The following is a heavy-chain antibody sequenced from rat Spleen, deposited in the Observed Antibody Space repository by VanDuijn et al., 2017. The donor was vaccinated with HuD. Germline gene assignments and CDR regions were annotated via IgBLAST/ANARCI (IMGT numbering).Heavy chain of an antibody. D-gene: IGHD2-2*01. CDR2: ISSGGGGT. Sequence: EVQLVESGGGLVQPGRSLKLSCAASGFTFSSFPMAWVRQAPKKGLEWVAYISSGGGGTYYPDSVQGRFTISRDDAKGTLYLQMDSLRSEDTATYYCARAGYLRDWYFDFWGPGTMVTVSS. CDR1: GFTFSSFP. J-gene: IGHJ1*01. CDR3: ARAGYLRDWYFDF. V-gene: IGHV5-27*01.